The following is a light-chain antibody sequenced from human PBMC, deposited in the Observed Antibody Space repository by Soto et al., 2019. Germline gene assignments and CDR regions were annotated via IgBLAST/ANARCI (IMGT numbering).Light chain of an antibody. CDR2: RAS. V-gene: IGKV3-15*01. CDR1: QHVSSN. Sequence: EIVMTQSPATLSVSPGGSATLSRRASQHVSSNFAWYRQKPGQAPTLLIYRASTRATGIPARFSGSGSGTEFTLTISSLQTEDFAVYYCQQYNNWPYTFGQGTKLEIK. CDR3: QQYNNWPYT. J-gene: IGKJ2*01.